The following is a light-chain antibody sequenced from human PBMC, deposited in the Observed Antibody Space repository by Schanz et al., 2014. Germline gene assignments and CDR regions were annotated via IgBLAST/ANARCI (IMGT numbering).Light chain of an antibody. CDR1: QSVSSSY. J-gene: IGKJ2*01. CDR2: AAS. V-gene: IGKV3-20*01. Sequence: EMVLTQSPGTLSLSPGERATLSCRASQSVSSSYLAWYQQKPGQAPRLLIYAASRRATGIPDRVSGSGSGTEFTLTVTRLEPEDSAVYYCQQYGDSPYTFGQGTKLEIK. CDR3: QQYGDSPYT.